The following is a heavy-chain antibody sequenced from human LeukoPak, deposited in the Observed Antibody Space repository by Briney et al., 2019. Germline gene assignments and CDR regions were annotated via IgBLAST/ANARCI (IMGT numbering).Heavy chain of an antibody. CDR1: GYTFTGYY. CDR2: INPSGGST. D-gene: IGHD3-10*01. CDR3: ARAPAGANFDY. V-gene: IGHV1-46*01. J-gene: IGHJ4*02. Sequence: ASVKVSCKASGYTFTGYYMHWVRQAPGQGLEWMGIINPSGGSTSYAQKFQGRVTMTRDTSTSTVYMGLSSLRSEDTAVYYCARAPAGANFDYWGQGTLVTVSS.